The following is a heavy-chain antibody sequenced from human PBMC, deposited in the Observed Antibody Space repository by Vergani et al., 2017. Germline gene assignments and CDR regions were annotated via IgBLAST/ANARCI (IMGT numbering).Heavy chain of an antibody. Sequence: QVQLQESGPGLVKPSQTLSLTCTVSGGSISSGGYYWSWIRQHPGKGLEWIGYIYYSGSTYYNPSLKSRVTISVETSKNQFSLKLSSVTAADTAVYYCAGGTSRDRDYYYYYMDVWGKGTTVTVSS. CDR2: IYYSGST. CDR3: AGGTSRDRDYYYYYMDV. CDR1: GGSISSGGYY. D-gene: IGHD2-2*01. V-gene: IGHV4-31*03. J-gene: IGHJ6*03.